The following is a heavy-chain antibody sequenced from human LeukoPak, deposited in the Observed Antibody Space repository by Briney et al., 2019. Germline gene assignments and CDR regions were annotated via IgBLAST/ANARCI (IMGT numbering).Heavy chain of an antibody. J-gene: IGHJ4*02. Sequence: ASVKVSCKASGGTFSSYAISWVRQAPGQGLEWMGWISAYNGNTNYAQKLQGRVTMTTDTSTSTAYMELRSLRSDDTAVYYCARDYYGSIDYWGQGTLVTVSS. V-gene: IGHV1-18*01. CDR1: GGTFSSYA. CDR2: ISAYNGNT. CDR3: ARDYYGSIDY. D-gene: IGHD3-10*01.